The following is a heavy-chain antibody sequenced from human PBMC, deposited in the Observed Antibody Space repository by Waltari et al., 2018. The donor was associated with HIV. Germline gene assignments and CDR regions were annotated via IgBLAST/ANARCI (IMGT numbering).Heavy chain of an antibody. CDR3: ARVVYWYFDL. V-gene: IGHV4-31*02. CDR2: GYYGGST. Sequence: QVQLQESGPGLVKPSQTLSLSCLVSDASINSDNYYWAWIRQDPERGLACIGCGYYGGSTFSNPSVKIRATISVDTSKNQFSLKLTSMTAADTAVYYCARVVYWYFDLWGRGTLVTVSS. CDR1: DASINSDNYY. J-gene: IGHJ2*01.